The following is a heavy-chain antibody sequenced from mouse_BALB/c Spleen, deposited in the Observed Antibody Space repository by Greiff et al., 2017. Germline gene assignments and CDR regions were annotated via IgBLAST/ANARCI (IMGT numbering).Heavy chain of an antibody. D-gene: IGHD4-1*01. CDR1: GYTFTDYW. J-gene: IGHJ2*01. Sequence: QVQLQQPGAELVMPGASVKMSCKASGYTFTDYWMHWVKQRPGQGLEWIGAIDTSDSYTSYNQKFKGKATLTVDESSSTAYMQLSSLTSEDSAVYYCARLGRPVDYWGQGTTLTVSS. V-gene: IGHV1-69*01. CDR3: ARLGRPVDY. CDR2: IDTSDSYT.